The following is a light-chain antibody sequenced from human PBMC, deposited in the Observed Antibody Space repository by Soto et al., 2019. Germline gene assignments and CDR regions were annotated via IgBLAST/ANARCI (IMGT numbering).Light chain of an antibody. CDR2: GAS. Sequence: AIQMTQSPSSLSASVGDRVTITCRASQDIRNDLGWYQQRPGNAPKLLIYGASTLNSGVLARLRGSGSGTDFNLTISSLQPEAFASYYCLQDFDSFPTFGGVTKLEIK. V-gene: IGKV1-6*01. CDR1: QDIRND. CDR3: LQDFDSFPT. J-gene: IGKJ4*01.